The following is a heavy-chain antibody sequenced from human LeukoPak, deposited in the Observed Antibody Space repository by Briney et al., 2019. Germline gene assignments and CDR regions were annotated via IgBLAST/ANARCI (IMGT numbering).Heavy chain of an antibody. Sequence: GGSLRLSCAASGFTFSSSAMNWVRQAPGRGLEWVSVVSGSGGGTYYAGSVKGRFTISRDNSKNTLYLQMNSLRAEDTAVYYCAKRSYSYGSFDYWGQGTLVTVSS. CDR2: VSGSGGGT. CDR1: GFTFSSSA. J-gene: IGHJ4*02. V-gene: IGHV3-23*01. D-gene: IGHD5-18*01. CDR3: AKRSYSYGSFDY.